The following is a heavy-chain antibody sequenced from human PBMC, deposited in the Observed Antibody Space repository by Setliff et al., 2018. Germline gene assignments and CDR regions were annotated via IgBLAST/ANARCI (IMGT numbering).Heavy chain of an antibody. Sequence: GGSLRLSCAASGFTFSGYYMQWVRQAPGKGLEWVSYIGESEKYYVDSVRGRFTISRDNAENSLTLQMNSLRVEDTAVYYCSRDLQGSGDYVVDYWGQGTLVTVSS. J-gene: IGHJ4*02. V-gene: IGHV3-7*01. CDR3: SRDLQGSGDYVVDY. CDR1: GFTFSGYY. D-gene: IGHD4-17*01. CDR2: IGESEK.